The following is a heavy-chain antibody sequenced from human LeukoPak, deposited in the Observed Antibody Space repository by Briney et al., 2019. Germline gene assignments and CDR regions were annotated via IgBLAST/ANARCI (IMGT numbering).Heavy chain of an antibody. D-gene: IGHD6-13*01. CDR3: ARGSWSAAGTSIDY. CDR1: GFTFSSHW. V-gene: IGHV3-74*01. CDR2: IKTDGSST. J-gene: IGHJ4*02. Sequence: GGSPRLSCAASGFTFSSHWMHGVRQAPGKGLEWVSRIKTDGSSTDYADSVKGRFTISRDNAKNTLYLQMNSLRVEDTAVYYCARGSWSAAGTSIDYWGQGTLVTVSS.